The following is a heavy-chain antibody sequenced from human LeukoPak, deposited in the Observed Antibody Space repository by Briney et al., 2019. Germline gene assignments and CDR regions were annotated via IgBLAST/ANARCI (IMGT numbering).Heavy chain of an antibody. D-gene: IGHD2-21*02. V-gene: IGHV4-59*02. CDR3: ARGYCRDDICQVFPY. CDR2: MSYSGRT. J-gene: IGHJ4*02. CDR1: GGSVSSYY. Sequence: SETLSLTCAVSGGSVSSYYWSWIRQTPEKGLEWIGYMSYSGRTDYGPSLKSRVTMSVDTSKNQFSLKMSYVTAADTGVYYCARGYCRDDICQVFPYWGQGTLVTVSS.